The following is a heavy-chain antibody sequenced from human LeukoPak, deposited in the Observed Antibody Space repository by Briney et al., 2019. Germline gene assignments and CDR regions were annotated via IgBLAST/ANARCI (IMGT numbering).Heavy chain of an antibody. D-gene: IGHD6-6*01. CDR2: IYPGDSDT. CDR3: ARHVRDSSARYYFDY. Sequence: GESLKISCKGSGYSFTSYWIGWVRQMPGKGLGWMGIIYPGDSDTRYSPSFQGQVTISADKSISTAYLQWSSLKASDTAMYYCARHVRDSSARYYFDYWGQGTLVTVSS. CDR1: GYSFTSYW. V-gene: IGHV5-51*01. J-gene: IGHJ4*02.